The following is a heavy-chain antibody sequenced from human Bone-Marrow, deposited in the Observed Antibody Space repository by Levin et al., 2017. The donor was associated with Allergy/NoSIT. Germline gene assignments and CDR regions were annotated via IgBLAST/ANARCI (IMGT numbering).Heavy chain of an antibody. V-gene: IGHV3-30*04. CDR3: ARDRREFFDSSGTFDY. J-gene: IGHJ4*02. Sequence: GGSLRLSCAASGFTFSHYAIHWVRQAPGKGLEWVAVLSFDGRNEYFADSVMGRFTISRDNSKNMVNLQMNTLRADDTAVYYCARDRREFFDSSGTFDYWGQGTLVTVSS. CDR1: GFTFSHYA. D-gene: IGHD3-22*01. CDR2: LSFDGRNE.